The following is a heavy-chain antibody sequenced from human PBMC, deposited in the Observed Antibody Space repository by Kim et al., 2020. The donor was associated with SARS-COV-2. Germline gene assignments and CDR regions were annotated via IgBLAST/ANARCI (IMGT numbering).Heavy chain of an antibody. CDR2: I. Sequence: IGYADSVKGRFTISRDNAKNSLYLQMNSLRAEDTALYYCAKESNHGAFDIWGQGTMVTVSS. V-gene: IGHV3-9*01. J-gene: IGHJ3*02. D-gene: IGHD2-8*01. CDR3: AKESNHGAFDI.